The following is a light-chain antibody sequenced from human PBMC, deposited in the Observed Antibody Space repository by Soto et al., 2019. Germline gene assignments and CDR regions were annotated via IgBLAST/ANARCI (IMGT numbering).Light chain of an antibody. Sequence: QSVLTQPASVSGSPGQSITISCTGTSSDVATYNLVSWYQQRPGTAPQLIIYEVTKRPSGVSTRFSGSQSGNTASLTSAGLQADDEADYYCCSRVFGGGTKLTVL. CDR2: EVT. V-gene: IGLV2-23*02. CDR1: SSDVATYNL. J-gene: IGLJ3*02. CDR3: CSRV.